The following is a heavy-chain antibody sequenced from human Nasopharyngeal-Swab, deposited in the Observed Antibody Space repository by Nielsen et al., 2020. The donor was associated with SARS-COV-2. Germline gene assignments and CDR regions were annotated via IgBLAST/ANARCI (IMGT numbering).Heavy chain of an antibody. CDR2: ISSSSSTI. D-gene: IGHD6-6*01. Sequence: GGSLRLSCAASGFTSSSYSMNWVRQAPGKGLEWVSYISSSSSTIYYAASVKARFTISRDNAKNSLYLQMNSLRDEDTAVYYCARDGYSSSWYAFDIWGQGTMVTVSS. J-gene: IGHJ3*02. CDR1: GFTSSSYS. V-gene: IGHV3-48*02. CDR3: ARDGYSSSWYAFDI.